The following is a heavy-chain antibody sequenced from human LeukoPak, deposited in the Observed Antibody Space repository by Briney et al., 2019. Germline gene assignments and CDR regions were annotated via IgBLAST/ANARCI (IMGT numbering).Heavy chain of an antibody. Sequence: SETLSLTCAVYAGSFSGYYWSWIRQPPGKGLEWIGEINHSGSTNYNPSLKSRVTISVDTSKNRFSLKLSSVTAADTAVYYCARRVTDIAARAGYMDVWGKGTTVTVSS. J-gene: IGHJ6*03. D-gene: IGHD6-6*01. CDR3: ARRVTDIAARAGYMDV. CDR1: AGSFSGYY. CDR2: INHSGST. V-gene: IGHV4-34*01.